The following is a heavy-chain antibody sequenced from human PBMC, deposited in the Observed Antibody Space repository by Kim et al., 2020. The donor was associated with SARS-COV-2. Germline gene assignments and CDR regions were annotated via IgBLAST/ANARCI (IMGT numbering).Heavy chain of an antibody. Sequence: GESLKISCKGSGYSFTSYWIGWVRQMPGKGLEWMGIIYPGDSDTRYSPSFQGQVTISADKSISTAYLQWSSLKASDTAMYYCARRGTTVVTLYGMDVWGQGTTVTVSS. CDR1: GYSFTSYW. V-gene: IGHV5-51*01. J-gene: IGHJ6*02. CDR2: IYPGDSDT. CDR3: ARRGTTVVTLYGMDV. D-gene: IGHD4-17*01.